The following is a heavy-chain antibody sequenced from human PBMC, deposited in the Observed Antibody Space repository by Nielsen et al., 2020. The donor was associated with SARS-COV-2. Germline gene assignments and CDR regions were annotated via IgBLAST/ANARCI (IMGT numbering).Heavy chain of an antibody. CDR3: AKDGGTYYYYYMDV. V-gene: IGHV3-30*18. CDR1: GFTFSSYG. Sequence: GESLKISCAASGFTFSSYGMHWVRQAPGKGLEWVAVISYDGSNKYYADSVKGRFTISRDNSKNTLYLQMNSLRAEDTAVYYCAKDGGTYYYYYMDVWGKGTTVTVSS. J-gene: IGHJ6*03. CDR2: ISYDGSNK.